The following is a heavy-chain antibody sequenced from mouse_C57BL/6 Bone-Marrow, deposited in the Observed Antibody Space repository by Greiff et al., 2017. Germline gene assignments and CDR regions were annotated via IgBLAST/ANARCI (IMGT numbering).Heavy chain of an antibody. D-gene: IGHD2-4*01. J-gene: IGHJ1*03. Sequence: VQLQQSGAELARPGASVKLSCKASGYTFTSSGISWVKQRTGQGLEWIGEIYPRSGNTYYNEKFKGKATLTVDKSSSTAYMELRSLTSEDSAVYFGARWRIDYYYDGVWWYCDVWCTGTTVTVSS. CDR2: IYPRSGNT. V-gene: IGHV1-81*01. CDR1: GYTFTSSG. CDR3: ARWRIDYYYDGVWWYCDV.